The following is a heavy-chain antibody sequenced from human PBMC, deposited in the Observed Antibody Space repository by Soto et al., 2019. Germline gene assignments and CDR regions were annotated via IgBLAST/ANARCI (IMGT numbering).Heavy chain of an antibody. CDR3: ANQYYYDSSGYYLGAFDI. V-gene: IGHV1-69*13. CDR2: IIPIFGAA. CDR1: GGTFSSYA. D-gene: IGHD3-22*01. J-gene: IGHJ3*02. Sequence: SVKVSCKASGGTFSSYAISWVRQAPGQGLEWMGGIIPIFGAANYAQKFQGRVTITADESTSTAYMELSSLRSEDTAVYYCANQYYYDSSGYYLGAFDIWGQGTMVTVSS.